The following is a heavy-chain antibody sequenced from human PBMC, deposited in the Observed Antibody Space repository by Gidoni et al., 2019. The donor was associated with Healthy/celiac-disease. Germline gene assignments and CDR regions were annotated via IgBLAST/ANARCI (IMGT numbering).Heavy chain of an antibody. CDR2: INPNSGGT. J-gene: IGHJ6*02. CDR3: AREDSSSWYYYYYYGMDV. CDR1: GYTFTGYY. Sequence: QVQLVQSGAEVKKPGASVKVSCKASGYTFTGYYMHWVRQAPGQGLEWMGWINPNSGGTNYAQKFQGRVTMTRDTSISTAYMELSRLRSDDTAVYYCAREDSSSWYYYYYYGMDVWGQGTTVTVSS. V-gene: IGHV1-2*02. D-gene: IGHD6-6*01.